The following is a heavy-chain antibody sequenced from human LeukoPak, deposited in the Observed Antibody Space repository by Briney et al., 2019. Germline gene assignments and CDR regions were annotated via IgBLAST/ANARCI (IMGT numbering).Heavy chain of an antibody. D-gene: IGHD3-10*01. CDR2: IYYSGST. V-gene: IGHV4-59*08. CDR3: ARLRGFPWFGEPKPLFDY. J-gene: IGHJ4*02. CDR1: GGSISSYY. Sequence: TSETLSLTCTVSGGSISSYYWSWIRQPPGKGLEWIGYIYYSGSTNYNPSLKSRVTISVDTSKNQFSLKLSSVTAADTAVYYCARLRGFPWFGEPKPLFDYWGQGTLVTVSS.